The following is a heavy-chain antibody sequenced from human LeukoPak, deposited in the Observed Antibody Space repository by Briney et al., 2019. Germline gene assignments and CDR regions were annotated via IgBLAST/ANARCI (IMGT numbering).Heavy chain of an antibody. CDR3: ARAGLGGVAVAGRLGY. D-gene: IGHD6-19*01. Sequence: ASVKVSRKASGYTFTSYDINWVRQATGQGLEWMGWMNPNSGNTGYAQKSQGRVTMTRNTSISTAYMELSSLRSEDTAVYYCARAGLGGVAVAGRLGYWGQGTLVTVSS. V-gene: IGHV1-8*01. CDR2: MNPNSGNT. J-gene: IGHJ4*02. CDR1: GYTFTSYD.